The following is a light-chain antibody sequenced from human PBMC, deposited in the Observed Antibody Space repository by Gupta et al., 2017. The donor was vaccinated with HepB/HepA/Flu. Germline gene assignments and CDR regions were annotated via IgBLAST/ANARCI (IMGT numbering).Light chain of an antibody. CDR2: LAS. CDR3: IQKLLMWT. CDR1: QSLLHTDGPHY. Sequence: DIVMTQSPLALPVTPGGPASIPCRSSQSLLHTDGPHYLDWYVQKPGQSPQLLIYLASNRASGVPDRCSGGASCTDFTLRISRVEAEDFWVYYCIQKLLMWTFGRGTKVEIK. J-gene: IGKJ4*01. V-gene: IGKV2-28*01.